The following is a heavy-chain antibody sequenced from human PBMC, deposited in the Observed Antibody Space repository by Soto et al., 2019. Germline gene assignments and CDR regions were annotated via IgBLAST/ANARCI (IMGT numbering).Heavy chain of an antibody. CDR3: ARDGIQLWPRYYFDF. D-gene: IGHD5-18*01. CDR2: INPTSGST. Sequence: HVQLVQSEAEVKKPGASVQISCKASGFSFTNYSMHWVRQVPGQGPEWMGKINPTSGSTSYAQKFNDKVIMTRDMSTNTLYIQLSSLTSEDTAVYYCARDGIQLWPRYYFDFWGQGTLVIVSS. V-gene: IGHV1-46*01. CDR1: GFSFTNYS. J-gene: IGHJ4*02.